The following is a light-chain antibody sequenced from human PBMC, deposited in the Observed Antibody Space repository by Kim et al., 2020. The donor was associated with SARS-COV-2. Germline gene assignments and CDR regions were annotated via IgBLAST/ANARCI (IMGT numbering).Light chain of an antibody. CDR3: AAWDDSLSGPWV. Sequence: GVTISCSGSSSNIVSNYVYWYQQLPGPAPKLLIYRNNQRPSGVPDRFSGSKSGTSSSLAISGLRSEDEADYYCAAWDDSLSGPWVFGGGTQLTVL. J-gene: IGLJ3*02. CDR2: RNN. CDR1: SSNIVSNY. V-gene: IGLV1-47*01.